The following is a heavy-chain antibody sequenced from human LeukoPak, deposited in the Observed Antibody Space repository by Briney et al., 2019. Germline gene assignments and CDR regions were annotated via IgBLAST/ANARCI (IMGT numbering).Heavy chain of an antibody. CDR2: IIPILGIG. J-gene: IGHJ6*03. D-gene: IGHD3-22*01. CDR3: ADSPASNHYYMDV. V-gene: IGHV1-69*13. CDR1: GGTFSSYA. Sequence: SVKISCKASGGTFSSYAISWVRQAPGQGLEWMGEIIPILGIGNYIQKFQGRVTITADESTSTAYMELSSLRSEDTAVYYCADSPASNHYYMDVWGKGTTVTVSS.